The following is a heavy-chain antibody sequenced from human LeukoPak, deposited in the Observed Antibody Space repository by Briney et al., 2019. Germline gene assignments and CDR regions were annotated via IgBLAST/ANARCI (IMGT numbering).Heavy chain of an antibody. J-gene: IGHJ4*02. CDR1: GGTFSSYA. V-gene: IGHV1-2*02. D-gene: IGHD5-18*01. CDR3: ARLGTGYSLSY. CDR2: IHPHSGGT. Sequence: ASVKVSCKASGGTFSSYAISWVRQAPGQGLEWMGWIHPHSGGTEYVKRFQGRVTMTRDTAISTAYMEVNSLGNDDAAVYYCARLGTGYSLSYWGQGTQVIVSS.